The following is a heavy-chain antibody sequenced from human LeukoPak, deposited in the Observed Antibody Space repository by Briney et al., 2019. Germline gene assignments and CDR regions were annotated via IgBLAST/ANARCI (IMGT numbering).Heavy chain of an antibody. J-gene: IGHJ5*02. V-gene: IGHV3-33*01. CDR1: GFTFSSYG. D-gene: IGHD2-8*01. CDR3: ARDGLMVYASNWFDP. Sequence: PGGSLRLSCAASGFTFSSYGMHWVRQAPGKGLEWVAVIWYDGSNKYYADSVKGRFTISRDNSKNTLYLQMNSLRAEDTAVYYCARDGLMVYASNWFDPWGQGTLVTVSS. CDR2: IWYDGSNK.